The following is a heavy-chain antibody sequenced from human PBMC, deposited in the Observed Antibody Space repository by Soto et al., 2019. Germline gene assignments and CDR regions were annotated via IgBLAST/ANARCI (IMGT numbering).Heavy chain of an antibody. J-gene: IGHJ4*02. D-gene: IGHD6-19*01. CDR3: ARDTGWGLGY. CDR2: IYYSGGT. Sequence: QVQLQESGPGLVRPSGTLSLTCAVSGDSINSNYCWTWVRQPPGKGLEWIAEIYYSGGTSYNPSLKSRVTISVDKSKNQFSLNLTSVTAADTAMYYCARDTGWGLGYWGQGTLVTVSS. V-gene: IGHV4-4*02. CDR1: GDSINSNYC.